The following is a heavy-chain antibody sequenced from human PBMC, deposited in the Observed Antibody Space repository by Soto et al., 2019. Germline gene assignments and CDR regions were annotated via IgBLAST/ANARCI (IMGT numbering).Heavy chain of an antibody. CDR3: ARDPYHVLMVNAPNLYGLDV. CDR2: ISTYNGNT. D-gene: IGHD2-8*01. Sequence: QVQLVQSGAEVKKPGASVKDSCKASGYTFTTYDISWVRQAPGQGLEWMGRISTYNGNTNYPQSLQGRLTMTTDTSTTTAYMELRSLRSDDTAVYYCARDPYHVLMVNAPNLYGLDVWGQGTTVIVS. J-gene: IGHJ6*02. CDR1: GYTFTTYD. V-gene: IGHV1-18*01.